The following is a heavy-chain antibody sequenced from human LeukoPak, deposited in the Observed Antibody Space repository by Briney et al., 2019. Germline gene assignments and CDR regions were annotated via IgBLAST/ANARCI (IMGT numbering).Heavy chain of an antibody. CDR2: IYTSGST. CDR1: GGSISSYY. J-gene: IGHJ4*02. CDR3: ASSVVAAGTFDY. D-gene: IGHD6-13*01. V-gene: IGHV4-4*07. Sequence: SGTLSLTCTVSGGSISSYYWSWIRQPAGKGLEWIGRIYTSGSTNYNPSLKSRVTMSVDTSKNQFSLKLSSVTAADTAVYYCASSVVAAGTFDYWGQGTLITVSS.